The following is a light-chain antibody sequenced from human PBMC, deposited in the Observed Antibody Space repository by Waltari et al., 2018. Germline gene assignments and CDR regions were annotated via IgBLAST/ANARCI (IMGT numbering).Light chain of an antibody. CDR1: QSVSIY. V-gene: IGKV3-20*01. Sequence: IVLTQSPGTLSLSPGERATLSCRASQSVSIYLAWYQQTPGQAPRLLIYHTSTRATGIPDRFSGSGSGTDVSLTISGLEPEDFAVYYCQHYKNLPVSFGQGTRVESK. J-gene: IGKJ1*01. CDR3: QHYKNLPVS. CDR2: HTS.